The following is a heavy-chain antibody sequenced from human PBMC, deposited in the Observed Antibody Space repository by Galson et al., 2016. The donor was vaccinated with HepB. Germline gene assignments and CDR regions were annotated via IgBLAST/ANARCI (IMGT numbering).Heavy chain of an antibody. CDR1: GFSFSRYV. CDR3: VRVRSVGLQDAFDI. Sequence: SLRLSCAASGFSFSRYVMSWVRQAPGKGLEWVSGINWSGEITRYADSVKGRFTISRDNTRNSLFLQMNSLRAEDTALYHCVRVRSVGLQDAFDIWGQGTMVTVSS. J-gene: IGHJ3*02. CDR2: INWSGEIT. D-gene: IGHD5-24*01. V-gene: IGHV3-20*01.